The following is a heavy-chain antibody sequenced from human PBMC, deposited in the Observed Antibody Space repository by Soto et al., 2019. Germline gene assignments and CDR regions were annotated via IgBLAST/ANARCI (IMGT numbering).Heavy chain of an antibody. J-gene: IGHJ4*02. CDR2: IERYGSEK. V-gene: IGHV3-7*03. CDR1: GFMFESYW. Sequence: EVQLVESGGGLVQPGGSLRLSCTASGFMFESYWMTWVRHGPGKGLQWVANIERYGSEKYYVDSVKGRFTISRDNADNSVFLDMNNLRVDDTAIYYCARVRATDYEIDYWGQGALVTVSS. D-gene: IGHD4-17*01. CDR3: ARVRATDYEIDY.